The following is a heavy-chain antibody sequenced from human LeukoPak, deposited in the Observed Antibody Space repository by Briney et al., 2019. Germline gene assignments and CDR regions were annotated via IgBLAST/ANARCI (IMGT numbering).Heavy chain of an antibody. Sequence: GGSLRLSCGASGFTFSDYYMSWIRQAPGKGLEWVANIKQDGSQQYYLDSVKGRFTISRDNAEDSLYLQMNNVRAEDTAVYYCSNGIYSSSYWGQGTLVTVSS. V-gene: IGHV3-7*01. CDR3: SNGIYSSSY. J-gene: IGHJ4*02. CDR1: GFTFSDYY. CDR2: IKQDGSQQ. D-gene: IGHD6-6*01.